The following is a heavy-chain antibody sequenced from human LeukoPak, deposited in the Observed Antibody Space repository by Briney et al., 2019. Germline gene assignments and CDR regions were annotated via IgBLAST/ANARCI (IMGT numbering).Heavy chain of an antibody. CDR3: ARAKGYGTYCYYYMDV. V-gene: IGHV1-69*05. D-gene: IGHD6-13*01. CDR2: IIPIFGTA. CDR1: GGTFSSYA. Sequence: SVKVSCKASGGTFSSYAISWVRQAPGQGLEWMGRIIPIFGTANYAQKSQGRVTITTDESTSTAYMELSSLRSEDTAVYYCARAKGYGTYCYYYMDVWGKGTTVTVSS. J-gene: IGHJ6*03.